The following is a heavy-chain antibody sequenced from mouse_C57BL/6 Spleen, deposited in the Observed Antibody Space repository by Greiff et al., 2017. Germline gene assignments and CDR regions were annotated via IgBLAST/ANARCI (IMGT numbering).Heavy chain of an antibody. Sequence: EVKLMESGGGLVKPGGSLKLSCAASGFTFSSYAMSWVRQTPEKRLEWVATISDGGSYTYYPDNVKGRFTISRDNAKNNLYLQMSHLKSEDTAMYYCAREDRSSYDYYAMDYWGQGTSVTVSS. CDR2: ISDGGSYT. CDR3: AREDRSSYDYYAMDY. CDR1: GFTFSSYA. J-gene: IGHJ4*01. D-gene: IGHD1-1*01. V-gene: IGHV5-4*01.